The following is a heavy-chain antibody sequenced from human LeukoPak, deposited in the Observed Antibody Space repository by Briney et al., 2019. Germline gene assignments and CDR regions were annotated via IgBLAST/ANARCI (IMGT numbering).Heavy chain of an antibody. Sequence: PGGSLRLSCAASGFTFSDYEMNWVRQAPGKGLEWVSYISTSGTNIYYADSVKGRFTIYRDNAKNSLYLQMNSLRAEDTAVFYCARAFRDDYGDVKFDYWGQGTLVTVSS. J-gene: IGHJ4*02. CDR2: ISTSGTNI. D-gene: IGHD4-17*01. V-gene: IGHV3-48*03. CDR1: GFTFSDYE. CDR3: ARAFRDDYGDVKFDY.